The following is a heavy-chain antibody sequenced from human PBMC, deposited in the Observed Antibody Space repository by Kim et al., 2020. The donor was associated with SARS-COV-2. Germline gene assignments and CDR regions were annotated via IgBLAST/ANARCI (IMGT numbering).Heavy chain of an antibody. CDR3: AEVDSSDYLRAYRY. Sequence: GGSLRLSCADSGFTFSSYAMSWVRQTPGKGLEWVSTIISGGTSYYADSVKGRFTISRDDSKNTLYLQMNSLRVEDTAMYYCAEVDSSDYLRAYRYWGQGTLVTVSS. V-gene: IGHV3-23*01. CDR1: GFTFSSYA. CDR2: IISGGTS. J-gene: IGHJ4*02. D-gene: IGHD3-22*01.